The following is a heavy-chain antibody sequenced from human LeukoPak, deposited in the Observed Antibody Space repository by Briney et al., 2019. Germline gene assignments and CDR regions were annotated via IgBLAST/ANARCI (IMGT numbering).Heavy chain of an antibody. D-gene: IGHD3-22*01. CDR2: IYYSGST. CDR1: GGYISSHY. J-gene: IGHJ4*02. V-gene: IGHV4-59*11. CDR3: ARALPAGYYYDSSGYYFDY. Sequence: SETLSFTCPVVGGYISSHYWSWSRQPQGKGKELNGFIYYSGSTNYTPSPNGRVTISVDTSKNQFSLKLSSVTAADTAVYYCARALPAGYYYDSSGYYFDYWGQGTLVTVSS.